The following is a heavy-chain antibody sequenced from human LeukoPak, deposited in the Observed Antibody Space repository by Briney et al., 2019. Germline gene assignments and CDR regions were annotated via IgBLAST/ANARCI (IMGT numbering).Heavy chain of an antibody. CDR1: GYSFTTYW. J-gene: IGHJ3*02. Sequence: PGESLKIFCKCSGYSFTTYWISWVRQMPGKGLEWMGMIDPSDSYTSYSPSFQGHVTISADKSISTAYLQWSSLQASDTAMYYCARRLATVRSPFDIWGQGTMVTVSS. CDR3: ARRLATVRSPFDI. V-gene: IGHV5-10-1*01. D-gene: IGHD3-16*01. CDR2: IDPSDSYT.